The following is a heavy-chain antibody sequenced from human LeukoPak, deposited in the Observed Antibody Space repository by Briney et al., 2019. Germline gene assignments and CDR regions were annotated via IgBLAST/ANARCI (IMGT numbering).Heavy chain of an antibody. CDR1: GYSISSGFY. Sequence: ASETLSLTCAVSGYSISSGFYWGWIRQTPGKWLEWIASMFHSGSTYYNPSLKTRVAISVDTSKNQFSLKLTSVTAADTAIYYCARDSGTYHALNSWGQGTLVTVSS. J-gene: IGHJ5*02. CDR2: MFHSGST. CDR3: ARDSGTYHALNS. D-gene: IGHD1-26*01. V-gene: IGHV4-38-2*02.